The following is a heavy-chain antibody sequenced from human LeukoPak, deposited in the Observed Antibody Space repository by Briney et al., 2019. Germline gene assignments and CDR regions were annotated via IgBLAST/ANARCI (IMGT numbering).Heavy chain of an antibody. V-gene: IGHV3-21*01. J-gene: IGHJ3*02. CDR3: ARVRITMIVVDAFEI. Sequence: GGSLRLSCAASGFTFSSYCMNWVRQAPGKGLEWVSSISSSSSYIYYADSVKGRFTISRDNAKNSLYLQMNSLRAEDTAVYYCARVRITMIVVDAFEICGQGTMVTVSS. CDR1: GFTFSSYC. D-gene: IGHD3-22*01. CDR2: ISSSSSYI.